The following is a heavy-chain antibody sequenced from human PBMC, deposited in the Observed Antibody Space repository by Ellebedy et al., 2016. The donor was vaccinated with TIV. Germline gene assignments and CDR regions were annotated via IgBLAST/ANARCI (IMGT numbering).Heavy chain of an antibody. V-gene: IGHV4-59*01. CDR1: GGSISSYY. CDR2: IYYSGST. Sequence: SETLSLTXTVSGGSISSYYWSWIRQPPGKGLEWIGYIYYSGSTNYNPSLKSRVTISVDTSTNQFSVKLSSVTAADTAVYYCAGLGTRNYYYYGMDVWGQGTTVTVSS. D-gene: IGHD7-27*01. CDR3: AGLGTRNYYYYGMDV. J-gene: IGHJ6*02.